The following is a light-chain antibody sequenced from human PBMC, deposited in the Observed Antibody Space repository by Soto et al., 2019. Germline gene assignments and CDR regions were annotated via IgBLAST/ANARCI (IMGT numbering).Light chain of an antibody. J-gene: IGKJ4*01. Sequence: IQMTQCPSTLSECVGERVKITCRASQGVRRWVDWYQEKPGKAPKLLTYDAPSLESGVPLRFSGSGSGTEFALTICRLQPDDFATYYSQQYDNYPVTIGGGTKLDSK. CDR1: QGVRRW. V-gene: IGKV1-5*01. CDR3: QQYDNYPVT. CDR2: DAP.